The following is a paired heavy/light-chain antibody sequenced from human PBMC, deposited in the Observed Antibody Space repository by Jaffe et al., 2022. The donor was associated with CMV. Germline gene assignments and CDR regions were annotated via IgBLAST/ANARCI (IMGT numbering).Light chain of an antibody. V-gene: IGLV2-11*01. Sequence: QSALTQPRSVSGSPGQSVTISCTGTSSDVGAYNFVSWYQQHPGKTPKLMIFDVSRRPSGVPDRFSGSKSGNTASLSISGLLAEDEADYYCCSYAGNYLYVFGGGTKVTVL. CDR1: SSDVGAYNF. CDR2: DVS. J-gene: IGLJ1*01. CDR3: CSYAGNYLYV.
Heavy chain of an antibody. Sequence: EVQLVESGGGLVQPGGSLRLSCAASGFTFSNYAMAWVRQAPGKGLEWVSAITGTGGNTYYADSVKGRFAISRDNSKTSVYLQMNSLRAEDTAVYFCARDRPDYSYGYIFYYHMDVWGKGTTITVSS. V-gene: IGHV3-23*04. CDR2: ITGTGGNT. CDR3: ARDRPDYSYGYIFYYHMDV. CDR1: GFTFSNYA. J-gene: IGHJ6*03. D-gene: IGHD4-4*01.